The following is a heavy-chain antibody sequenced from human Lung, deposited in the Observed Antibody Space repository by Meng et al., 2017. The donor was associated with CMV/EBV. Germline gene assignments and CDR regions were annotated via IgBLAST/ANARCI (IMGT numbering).Heavy chain of an antibody. Sequence: SVKVSCXASGGTFSSYAISWVRQAPGQGLEWMGGIIPIFGTANYAQKFQGRVTITTDESTSTAYMELSSLRSEDTAVYYCARMDCSSTSCLRDYYYYGMDVWGQGTTVTVSS. D-gene: IGHD2-2*01. V-gene: IGHV1-69*05. J-gene: IGHJ6*02. CDR3: ARMDCSSTSCLRDYYYYGMDV. CDR1: GGTFSSYA. CDR2: IIPIFGTA.